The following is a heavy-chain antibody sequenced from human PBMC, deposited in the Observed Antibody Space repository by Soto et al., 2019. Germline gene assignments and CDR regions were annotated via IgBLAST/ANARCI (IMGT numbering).Heavy chain of an antibody. J-gene: IGHJ3*02. CDR3: ARDPSGWGLDI. D-gene: IGHD6-19*01. CDR1: GFAFSTYD. V-gene: IGHV3-13*01. Sequence: EVQLVESGGGLLQPGGSLRLACAASGFAFSTYDMHWFRQATGEGLEWVSAIGTAGDKHYLGSVKGRFTISRDNGRNYLYLQMNSLRAGDTAVYYCARDPSGWGLDIWGQGTMVTVSS. CDR2: IGTAGDK.